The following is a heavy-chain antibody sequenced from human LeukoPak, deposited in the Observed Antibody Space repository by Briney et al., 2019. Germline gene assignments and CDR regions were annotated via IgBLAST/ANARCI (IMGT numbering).Heavy chain of an antibody. J-gene: IGHJ5*02. CDR1: GGSFSGYY. V-gene: IGHV4-34*01. CDR2: INHSGST. D-gene: IGHD4-23*01. CDR3: AREDYGGNSFPWFDP. Sequence: SETLSLTCAVYGGSFSGYYWSWIRQLPGKGLEWIGEINHSGSTNYNLSLKSRVTISVDTSKNQFSLKLSSVTAADTAVYYCAREDYGGNSFPWFDPWGQGTLVTVSS.